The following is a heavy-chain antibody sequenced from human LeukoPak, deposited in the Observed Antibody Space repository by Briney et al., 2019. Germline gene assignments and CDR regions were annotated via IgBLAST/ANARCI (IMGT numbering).Heavy chain of an antibody. CDR3: ASGLGNGFWYFGL. J-gene: IGHJ2*01. Sequence: PGGSPRLSCAASGFTFCSCSMNWVRQAPGKGLEWVSYISSSSSIHYADSVKGRFTISRDNAKNSLYLQMNSLRDEDTAVYYCASGLGNGFWYFGLWGRGTLVTVSS. D-gene: IGHD2-8*01. V-gene: IGHV3-48*02. CDR1: GFTFCSCS. CDR2: ISSSSSI.